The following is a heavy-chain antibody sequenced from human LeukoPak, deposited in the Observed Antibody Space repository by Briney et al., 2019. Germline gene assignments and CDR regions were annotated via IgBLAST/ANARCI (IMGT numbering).Heavy chain of an antibody. CDR2: IYYSGST. CDR1: GASINSYY. D-gene: IGHD3-9*01. J-gene: IGHJ4*02. V-gene: IGHV4-59*01. Sequence: SETLSLTCSVSGASINSYYWSWIRQPPGKGLEWIGYIYYSGSTNYNPSLKSRVTISVDTSKNQFSLKLSSVTAADTAVYYCARSHLLFDWLFRFDYWGQGTLVTVSS. CDR3: ARSHLLFDWLFRFDY.